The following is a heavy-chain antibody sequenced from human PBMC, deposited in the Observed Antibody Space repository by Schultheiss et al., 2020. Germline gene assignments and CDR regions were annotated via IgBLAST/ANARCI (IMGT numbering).Heavy chain of an antibody. CDR2: ISYDGSNK. D-gene: IGHD6-19*01. Sequence: GGSLRLSCAASGFTFDDYAMHWVRQAPGKGLEWVAVISYDGSNKYYADSVKGRFTISRDNSKNTLYLQMNSLRAEDTAVYYCARSGGWDHYYGMDVWGQGTTVTVSS. CDR3: ARSGGWDHYYGMDV. J-gene: IGHJ6*02. V-gene: IGHV3-30*03. CDR1: GFTFDDYA.